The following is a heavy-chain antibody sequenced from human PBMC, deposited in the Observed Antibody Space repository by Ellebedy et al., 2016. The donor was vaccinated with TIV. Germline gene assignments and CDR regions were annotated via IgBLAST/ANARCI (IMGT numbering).Heavy chain of an antibody. CDR1: GYTFTSYA. V-gene: IGHV1-18*04. D-gene: IGHD1-26*01. CDR2: ISANNGDT. J-gene: IGHJ4*02. CDR3: ARPWRGGSYGFVAY. Sequence: ASVKVSCKASGYTFTSYAINWVRQAPGQGLEWMGWISANNGDTNYSQKFQGRVTMTTDTSTSTAYMEMRSLRSDDTAVYYCARPWRGGSYGFVAYWGQGTLVTVSS.